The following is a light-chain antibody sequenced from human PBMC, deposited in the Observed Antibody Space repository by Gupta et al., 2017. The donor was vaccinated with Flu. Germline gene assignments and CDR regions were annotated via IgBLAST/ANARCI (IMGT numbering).Light chain of an antibody. CDR1: SSDVGGYNY. Sequence: QSALTQTASVSGSPGQSITISCTGTSSDVGGYNYVSWYQQHPGKAPNLMIYEVTERPSGVSNRFSASKSGNTASLTISGLQAEDEADYFCASYTTTSTWVFGGGTKLTVL. J-gene: IGLJ3*02. CDR2: EVT. CDR3: ASYTTTSTWV. V-gene: IGLV2-14*01.